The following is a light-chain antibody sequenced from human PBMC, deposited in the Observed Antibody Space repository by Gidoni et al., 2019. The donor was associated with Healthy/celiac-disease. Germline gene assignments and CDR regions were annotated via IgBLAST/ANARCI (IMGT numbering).Light chain of an antibody. Sequence: DIQMTQSPSSLSASVGDRVTITCRASQSISSYLNWYQQQPGKAPKLLIYAASSLQSGVPSRFSGSGSGTYFTLTISSLQPEDFATYYCQQCYSTPRAFGPGTKVEIK. CDR1: QSISSY. CDR3: QQCYSTPRA. V-gene: IGKV1-39*01. CDR2: AAS. J-gene: IGKJ1*01.